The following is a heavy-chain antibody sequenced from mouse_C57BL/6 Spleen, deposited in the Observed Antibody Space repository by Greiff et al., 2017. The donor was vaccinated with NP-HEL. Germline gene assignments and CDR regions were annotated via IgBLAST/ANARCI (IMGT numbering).Heavy chain of an antibody. V-gene: IGHV1-81*01. Sequence: LQESGAELARPGASVKLSCKASGYTFTSYGISWVKQRTGQGLEWIGAIYPRSGNTYYTETFKGKATLTADKSSSTAYMELRSLTSEDSAVYFCAYYYGSRFAYWGQGTLVTVSA. D-gene: IGHD1-1*01. J-gene: IGHJ3*01. CDR3: AYYYGSRFAY. CDR1: GYTFTSYG. CDR2: IYPRSGNT.